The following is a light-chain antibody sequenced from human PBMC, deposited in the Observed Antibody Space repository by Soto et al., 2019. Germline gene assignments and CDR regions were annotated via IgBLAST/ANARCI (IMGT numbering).Light chain of an antibody. J-gene: IGKJ1*01. CDR2: AAS. CDR3: QQSYNSPPT. CDR1: QSISNY. Sequence: DIPMTQSPSSLSASVGDRVTITCRASQSISNYLNWYQQKPGKAPKFLIYAASSLRTGVPSRFSGSGSGTDFTLTISRLQPEDFATYYCQQSYNSPPTFGQGTKVEIK. V-gene: IGKV1-39*01.